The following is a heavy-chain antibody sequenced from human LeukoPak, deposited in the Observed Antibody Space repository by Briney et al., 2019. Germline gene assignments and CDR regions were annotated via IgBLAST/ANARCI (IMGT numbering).Heavy chain of an antibody. CDR1: GGSISNYY. Sequence: SETLSLTCTVSGGSISNYYWSWIRQPPGKGLEWLGYIHSSGNTRYNPSLRSRVTMSVDTSKNQFSLKLNSVTAADTAVYYCGRAGRYCSGGSCYGENWFDPWGQGTLVTVSS. CDR2: IHSSGNT. D-gene: IGHD2-15*01. CDR3: GRAGRYCSGGSCYGENWFDP. J-gene: IGHJ5*02. V-gene: IGHV4-59*01.